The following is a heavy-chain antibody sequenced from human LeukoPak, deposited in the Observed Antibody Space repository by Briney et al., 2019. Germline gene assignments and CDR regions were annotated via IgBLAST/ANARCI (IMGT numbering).Heavy chain of an antibody. D-gene: IGHD3-22*01. CDR1: GFTFSSNY. J-gene: IGHJ2*01. V-gene: IGHV3-74*01. CDR2: INSDGSST. CDR3: ARDHFYDSSGAWYFDL. Sequence: GGSLRLSCAASGFTFSSNYMSWVRQAPGKGLVWVSRINSDGSSTSYADSVKGRFTISRDNAKNTLYLQMNSLRAEDTAVYYCARDHFYDSSGAWYFDLWGRGTLVTVSS.